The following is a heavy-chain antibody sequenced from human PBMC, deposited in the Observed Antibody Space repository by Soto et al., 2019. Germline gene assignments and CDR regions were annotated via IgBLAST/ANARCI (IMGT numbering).Heavy chain of an antibody. CDR3: GRSVGLSYGMDV. CDR2: ISAYNGNT. J-gene: IGHJ6*02. CDR1: GYIFASYG. Sequence: ASVKVSCKASGYIFASYGISWVRQAPGQGLEWMGWISAYNGNTNYAQKLQDRVTMSTDTSTSTAYMELRSLRSDDTAVYYCGRSVGLSYGMDVWGQGTTVTVSS. V-gene: IGHV1-18*01. D-gene: IGHD1-26*01.